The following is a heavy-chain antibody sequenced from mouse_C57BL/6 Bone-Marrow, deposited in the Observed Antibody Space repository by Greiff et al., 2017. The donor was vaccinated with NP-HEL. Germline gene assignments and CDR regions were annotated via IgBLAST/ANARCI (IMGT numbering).Heavy chain of an antibody. V-gene: IGHV1-22*01. Sequence: VQLQQSGPELVKPGASVKMSCKASGYTFTDYNMHWVKQSHGKSLEWIGYINPNNGGTSYNQKFKGKATLTVNKSSSTAYMELRSLTSEDSAVYYCASVVATSFDYWGQGTTLTVSS. CDR1: GYTFTDYN. CDR3: ASVVATSFDY. CDR2: INPNNGGT. D-gene: IGHD1-1*01. J-gene: IGHJ2*01.